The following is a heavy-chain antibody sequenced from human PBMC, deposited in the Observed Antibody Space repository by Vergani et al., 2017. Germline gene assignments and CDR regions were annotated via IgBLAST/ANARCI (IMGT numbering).Heavy chain of an antibody. Sequence: QVQLVESAGGVVQPGGSLRLSCAASGFTFSNFGMHWIRQAPGKGLEWLAYIGKDRINTRYRDAVKGRFTVSRDNSKDILYLQMDSLRSEDTALYYCAKYLRDSTDGLPDSWGPGTLLTVSS. D-gene: IGHD2-21*02. V-gene: IGHV3-30*02. CDR1: GFTFSNFG. CDR3: AKYLRDSTDGLPDS. CDR2: IGKDRINT. J-gene: IGHJ4*02.